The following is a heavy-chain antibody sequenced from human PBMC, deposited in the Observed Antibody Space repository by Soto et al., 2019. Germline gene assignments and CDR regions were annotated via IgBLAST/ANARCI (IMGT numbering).Heavy chain of an antibody. Sequence: GGSLRLSCAASGLTFSSYAMTWVRQAPGKGLEWVSSISGSGISTYYADSVKGRFTISRDNSKNTLYLQMNSLRAEDAAVYYCARYVGIAAYGIFDYWGQGTLVTVSS. CDR2: ISGSGIST. J-gene: IGHJ4*02. CDR1: GLTFSSYA. V-gene: IGHV3-23*01. CDR3: ARYVGIAAYGIFDY. D-gene: IGHD6-13*01.